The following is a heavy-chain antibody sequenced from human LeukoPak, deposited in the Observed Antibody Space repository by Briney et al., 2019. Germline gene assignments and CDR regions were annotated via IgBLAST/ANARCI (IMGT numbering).Heavy chain of an antibody. CDR2: IKSGGGT. CDR1: GFSFSGYS. D-gene: IGHD3-22*01. J-gene: IGHJ4*02. V-gene: IGHV3-23*01. CDR3: VNRYDKSGYDFDY. Sequence: GGSLRLSCAASGFSFSGYSMSWVRQAPGKGLEWVSAIKSGGGTYYSDSVKGRFTISRDNSKNTVYLEMNSLRGEDTAIYYCVNRYDKSGYDFDYWGQGTLVTVSS.